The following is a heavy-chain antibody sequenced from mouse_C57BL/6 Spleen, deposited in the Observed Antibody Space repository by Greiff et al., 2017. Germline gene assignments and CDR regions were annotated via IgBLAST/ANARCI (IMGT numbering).Heavy chain of an antibody. CDR2: IHPGNGDT. V-gene: IGHV1-12*01. CDR3: AYGYFDY. CDR1: GYTFTSYN. Sequence: LQQSGAELVRPGASVKMSCKASGYTFTSYNMHWVKHTPRQGLEWIGAIHPGNGDTSYNQKFKGKATLTVEKSSSTAYMQLSSLTSEDSAVYFCAYGYFDYWGQGTTLTVSS. D-gene: IGHD1-1*02. J-gene: IGHJ2*01.